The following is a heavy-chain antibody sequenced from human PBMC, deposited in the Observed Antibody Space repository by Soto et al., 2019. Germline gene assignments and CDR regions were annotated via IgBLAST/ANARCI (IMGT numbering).Heavy chain of an antibody. CDR2: ISATGGST. J-gene: IGHJ4*02. D-gene: IGHD6-19*01. V-gene: IGHV3-23*01. Sequence: EGQLLDSGGGLVQPGGSLRLSCAASGFSFSDYAMNWVRQAPGKGLEWVSEISATGGSTFYADFVKGRFTISRDNSKNTLYLHLTSLRAEDTARYYCAKASSAWYDSKSYYFDDWGPGTLVTVSS. CDR1: GFSFSDYA. CDR3: AKASSAWYDSKSYYFDD.